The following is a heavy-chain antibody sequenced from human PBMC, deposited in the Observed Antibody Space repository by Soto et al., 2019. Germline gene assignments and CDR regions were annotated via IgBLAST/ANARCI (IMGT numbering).Heavy chain of an antibody. CDR2: ITPNNGDT. Sequence: QVQLQQSGAEVKKPGASLKVSCKASGYSFATYGISWVRQAPGQGLQWMGWITPNNGDTNYAQRLQGRLTMTTDTSTNTAYMELRSLRSDDTAVYFCERLAPCSGGICYSRHLDFWGQGTLVTVSS. J-gene: IGHJ4*02. CDR3: ERLAPCSGGICYSRHLDF. CDR1: GYSFATYG. V-gene: IGHV1-18*01. D-gene: IGHD2-15*01.